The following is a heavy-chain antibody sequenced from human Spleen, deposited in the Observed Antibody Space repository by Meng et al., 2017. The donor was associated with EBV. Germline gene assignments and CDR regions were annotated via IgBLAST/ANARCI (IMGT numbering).Heavy chain of an antibody. D-gene: IGHD3-10*01. J-gene: IGHJ4*02. V-gene: IGHV2-5*02. CDR1: GFSLSTSGVG. CDR3: AHSSWFTVDFDS. CDR2: IYRDDEK. Sequence: QTTLKGFGPTLVKPTQPLSLTCCVFGFSLSTSGVGVGWIRQPPGKALEWLALIYRDDEKRYSPSLESRLTITKDTSKNQVVLTMTNMDPVDTATYYCAHSSWFTVDFDSWGQGTLVTVSS.